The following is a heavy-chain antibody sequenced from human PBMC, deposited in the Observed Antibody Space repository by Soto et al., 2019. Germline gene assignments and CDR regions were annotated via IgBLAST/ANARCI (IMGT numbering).Heavy chain of an antibody. CDR2: INPSGGST. J-gene: IGHJ1*01. Sequence: ASVKVSCQASGYAFTRYYMHWVRQAPGQGLEWMGIINPSGGSTTYAQKFQGRVTMTRDTSTSTVYMELSSLRSEDTAVYYCARTLTPNPAEYFQHWGQGTLVTVSS. V-gene: IGHV1-46*03. CDR1: GYAFTRYY. CDR3: ARTLTPNPAEYFQH. D-gene: IGHD3-16*01.